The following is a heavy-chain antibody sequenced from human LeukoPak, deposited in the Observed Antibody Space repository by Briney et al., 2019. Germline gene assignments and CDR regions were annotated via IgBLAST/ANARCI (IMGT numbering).Heavy chain of an antibody. J-gene: IGHJ4*02. V-gene: IGHV4-34*01. D-gene: IGHD4-17*01. Sequence: PSETLSLTCAVYGGSFSGYYWSWIRQHPGKGLEWIGYIYYSGSTYYNPSLKSRVTISVDTSKNQFSLKLSSVTAADTAVYYCARRSSSATVTTEFDYWGQGTLVTVSS. CDR2: IYYSGST. CDR1: GGSFSGYY. CDR3: ARRSSSATVTTEFDY.